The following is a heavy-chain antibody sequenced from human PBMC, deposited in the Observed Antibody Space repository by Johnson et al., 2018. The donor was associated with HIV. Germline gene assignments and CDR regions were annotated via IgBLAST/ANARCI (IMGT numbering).Heavy chain of an antibody. J-gene: IGHJ3*02. CDR2: ISGSGGST. CDR3: AKDRTSGSYSDDAFDI. V-gene: IGHV3-23*04. Sequence: VQLVESGGGLVQPGGSLRLSCAASGFTFSSYAMSWVRQAPGKGLEWVSAISGSGGSTYYADSVKGRFTISRDNSKNTLYLQMNSLRAEYTAVYYCAKDRTSGSYSDDAFDIWCQGTMVTVSS. D-gene: IGHD1-26*01. CDR1: GFTFSSYA.